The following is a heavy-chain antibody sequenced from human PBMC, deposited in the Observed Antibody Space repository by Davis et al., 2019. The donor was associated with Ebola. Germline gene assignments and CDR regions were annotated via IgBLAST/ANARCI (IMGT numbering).Heavy chain of an antibody. CDR1: GFTFTDYW. Sequence: GESLKISCAASGFTFTDYWMSWVRQAPGKGLQWVANIKQDGSEKYYVDSVKGRFTISRDNAKNSLYLQMNSLRADDTAVYYRARDLGFNWFDPWGQGTLVTVSS. J-gene: IGHJ5*02. CDR2: IKQDGSEK. CDR3: ARDLGFNWFDP. V-gene: IGHV3-7*01.